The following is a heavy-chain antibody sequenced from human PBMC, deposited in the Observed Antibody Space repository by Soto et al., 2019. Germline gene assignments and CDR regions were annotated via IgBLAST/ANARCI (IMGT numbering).Heavy chain of an antibody. D-gene: IGHD2-15*01. Sequence: GGSLRLSCAASGFPFSSYSMSWVRQAPGKGLEWVSAISGSGGSTYYADSVKGRFTISRDNSKNTLYLQMNSLRAEDTAVYYCAKEAVVAATPEPWFDPWGQGTLVTVSS. CDR2: ISGSGGST. V-gene: IGHV3-23*01. CDR1: GFPFSSYS. J-gene: IGHJ5*02. CDR3: AKEAVVAATPEPWFDP.